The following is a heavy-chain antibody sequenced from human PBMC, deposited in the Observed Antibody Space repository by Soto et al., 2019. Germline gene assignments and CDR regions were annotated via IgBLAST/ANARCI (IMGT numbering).Heavy chain of an antibody. J-gene: IGHJ4*02. CDR2: INPSGGST. CDR3: ARPPYPGCINAVCYPLDY. V-gene: IGHV1-46*04. CDR1: GYTFTSYY. Sequence: QVQLVQSGAEVKKPGASVKISCKASGYTFTSYYMHWVRQAPGQGLEWMGIINPSGGSTNYAQKLQGRDAMTRHTSTSTVYMELNSLISEDTAVYYCARPPYPGCINAVCYPLDYWGQGTLVTVSS. D-gene: IGHD2-8*01.